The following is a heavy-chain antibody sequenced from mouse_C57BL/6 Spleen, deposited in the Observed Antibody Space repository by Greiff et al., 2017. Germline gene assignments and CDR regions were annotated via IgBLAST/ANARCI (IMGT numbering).Heavy chain of an antibody. CDR1: GFTFTDYY. D-gene: IGHD1-1*01. J-gene: IGHJ2*01. V-gene: IGHV7-3*01. CDR2: IRNKANGYTT. Sequence: EVQGVESGGGLVQPGGSLSLSCAASGFTFTDYYMSWVRQPPGKALEWLGFIRNKANGYTTEYSASVKGRFTISRDNSQSILYLQMNALRAEDSATYYCARWDTTVYYFGYWGQGTTLTVSS. CDR3: ARWDTTVYYFGY.